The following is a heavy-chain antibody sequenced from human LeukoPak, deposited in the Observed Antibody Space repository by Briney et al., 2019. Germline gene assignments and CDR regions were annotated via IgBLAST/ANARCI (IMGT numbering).Heavy chain of an antibody. CDR1: GFPFRTYG. CDR2: AHDDQRGE. Sequence: GGSLRLSCATSGFPFRTYGMHWVRQAPGKGLEWVAVAHDDQRGEYYADSVKGRFTVSKDNSKNTLYVQMNSLRAEDTAVYYCATGGTYYYDSWGQGTLVTVSS. V-gene: IGHV3-33*03. D-gene: IGHD3-22*01. J-gene: IGHJ5*02. CDR3: ATGGTYYYDS.